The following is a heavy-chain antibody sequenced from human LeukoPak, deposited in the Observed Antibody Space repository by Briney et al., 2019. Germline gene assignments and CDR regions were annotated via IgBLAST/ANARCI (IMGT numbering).Heavy chain of an antibody. Sequence: GGSLRLSCAASGFTFSSYWMSWVRQAPGKGLEWVANIKQDGSEKYYVDSVKGRFTISRDNAKNSLYLQMNSLRAEDTAVYYCARVDRRSGFWGGPYFDYWGQGTLVTASS. V-gene: IGHV3-7*01. CDR2: IKQDGSEK. J-gene: IGHJ4*02. D-gene: IGHD6-19*01. CDR1: GFTFSSYW. CDR3: ARVDRRSGFWGGPYFDY.